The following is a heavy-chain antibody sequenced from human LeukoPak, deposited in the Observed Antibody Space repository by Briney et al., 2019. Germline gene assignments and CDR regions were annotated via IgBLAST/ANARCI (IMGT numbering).Heavy chain of an antibody. V-gene: IGHV3-23*01. J-gene: IGHJ3*02. CDR2: ISGSGGST. CDR3: ARLRTGAFDI. CDR1: GFTVTSNY. Sequence: PGGSLRLSCAASGFTVTSNYMSWVRQAPGKGLEWVSAISGSGGSTYYADSVKGRFTISRDNSKNTLYLQMNSLRAEDTAVYYCARLRTGAFDIWGQGTMVTVSS.